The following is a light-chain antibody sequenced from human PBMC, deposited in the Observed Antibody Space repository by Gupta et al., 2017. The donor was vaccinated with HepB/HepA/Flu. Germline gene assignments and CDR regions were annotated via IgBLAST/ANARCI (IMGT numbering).Light chain of an antibody. CDR1: SGSIASNY. CDR2: EDN. CDR3: QSYDSSNCWV. V-gene: IGLV6-57*03. Sequence: NFMLTQPHSVSESPGKTVTISCTRSSGSIASNYVQWYQQRPGSAPTTLIYEDNKRPSGVPDRFSGSIDSYSNSASLTISGLKTEDEADYYCQSYDSSNCWVFGGGTKLTVL. J-gene: IGLJ3*02.